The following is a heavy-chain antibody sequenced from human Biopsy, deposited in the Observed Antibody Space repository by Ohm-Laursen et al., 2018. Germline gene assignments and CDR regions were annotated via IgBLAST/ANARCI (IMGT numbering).Heavy chain of an antibody. CDR2: IYYSGNT. CDR3: ARELGNGMDV. Sequence: TLSLTCTVSSGSIRTGDYYWTWIRQQPGKGLEWIGSIYYSGNTKYNPSLQSRLSMSVDTSKNQFSLKLSSVTAADTAVYYCARELGNGMDVWGQGTPVTVSS. V-gene: IGHV4-31*03. CDR1: SGSIRTGDYY. J-gene: IGHJ6*02.